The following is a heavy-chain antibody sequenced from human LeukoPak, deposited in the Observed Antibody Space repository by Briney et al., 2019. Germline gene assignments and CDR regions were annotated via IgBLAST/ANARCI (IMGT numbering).Heavy chain of an antibody. V-gene: IGHV1-46*01. CDR1: GYTFTSYY. CDR3: ARGVDYDILTGYYVDV. J-gene: IGHJ6*02. D-gene: IGHD3-9*01. CDR2: INPSGGST. Sequence: ASVKVSCKASGYTFTSYYMHWVRQAPGQGLEWMGIINPSGGSTSYAQKFQGRVTMTTDTSTSTAYMELRSLRSDDTAVYYCARGVDYDILTGYYVDVWGQGTTVTVSS.